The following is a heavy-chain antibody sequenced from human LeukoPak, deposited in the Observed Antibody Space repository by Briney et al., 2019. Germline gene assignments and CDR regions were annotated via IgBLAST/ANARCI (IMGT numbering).Heavy chain of an antibody. D-gene: IGHD6-13*01. CDR3: ARDRSSSWYPEYWFDP. V-gene: IGHV3-7*04. CDR2: IKQDGSEK. Sequence: GGSLRLSCAASGFTFSSYWMSWVRQAPGKGLEWVANIKQDGSEKYYVDSVKGRFTISRDNAKNSLYLQMNSLRAEDTPVYYCARDRSSSWYPEYWFDPWGQGTLVTVSS. J-gene: IGHJ5*02. CDR1: GFTFSSYW.